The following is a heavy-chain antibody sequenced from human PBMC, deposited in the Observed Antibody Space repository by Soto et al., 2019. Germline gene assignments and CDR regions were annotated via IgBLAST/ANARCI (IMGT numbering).Heavy chain of an antibody. V-gene: IGHV3-30-3*01. CDR1: GFTFSSYA. Sequence: QVQLVESGGGVVQPGRSLRLSCAASGFTFSSYAMHWVRQAPGKGLEWVAVMSYDGSNKYYADSVKGRFTISRDNSKNTLYLRMTSLRAEDTAVYYCARFKGCSGGSCYPYFDYWGQGTLVTVSS. CDR2: MSYDGSNK. J-gene: IGHJ4*02. CDR3: ARFKGCSGGSCYPYFDY. D-gene: IGHD2-15*01.